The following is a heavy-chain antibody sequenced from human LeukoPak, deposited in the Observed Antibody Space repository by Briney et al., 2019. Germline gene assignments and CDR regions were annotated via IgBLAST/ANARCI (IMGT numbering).Heavy chain of an antibody. CDR2: IYYSGNT. D-gene: IGHD1-20*01. CDR3: ARIVGITGTTDYFDY. V-gene: IGHV4-59*08. Sequence: PSETLSLTCTVSGGSISSYYWSWIRQPPGKGLEWIGYIYYSGNTKHNPSLKSRVTISEDTSKNQFSLKLSSVTAADTAVYYCARIVGITGTTDYFDYWGQGTLVTVSS. CDR1: GGSISSYY. J-gene: IGHJ4*02.